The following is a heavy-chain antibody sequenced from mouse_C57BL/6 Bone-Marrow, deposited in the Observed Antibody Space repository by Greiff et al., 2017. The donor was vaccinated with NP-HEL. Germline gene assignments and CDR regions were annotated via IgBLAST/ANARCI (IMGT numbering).Heavy chain of an antibody. CDR2: IYPGSGST. Sequence: VQLQQPGAELVKPGASVKMSCKASGYTFTSYWITWVKQRPGQGLEWIGDIYPGSGSTNYNEKFKSKATLTVDTSSSTAYMQLSSLTSEDSAVYYCAGIYYDYSGLGWYAMDYWGQGTSVTVSS. V-gene: IGHV1-55*01. D-gene: IGHD2-4*01. CDR1: GYTFTSYW. J-gene: IGHJ4*01. CDR3: AGIYYDYSGLGWYAMDY.